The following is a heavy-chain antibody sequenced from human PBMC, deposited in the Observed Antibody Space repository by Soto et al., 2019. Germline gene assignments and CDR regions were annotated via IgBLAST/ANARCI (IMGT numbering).Heavy chain of an antibody. D-gene: IGHD6-13*01. V-gene: IGHV1-8*01. CDR1: GYTFTSYD. J-gene: IGHJ3*02. Sequence: ASVKLSCKASGYTFTSYDINWVRQATGQGLEWMGWMNPNSGNTGYAQKFQGRVTMTRNTSISTAYMELSSLRSEDTAVYYCARGVAAAGDAFDIWGQGTMVTVSS. CDR2: MNPNSGNT. CDR3: ARGVAAAGDAFDI.